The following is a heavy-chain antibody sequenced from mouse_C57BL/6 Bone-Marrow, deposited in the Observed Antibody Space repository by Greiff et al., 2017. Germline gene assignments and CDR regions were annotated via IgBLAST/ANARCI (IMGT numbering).Heavy chain of an antibody. D-gene: IGHD1-1*01. CDR3: ARDYYGSYYWYFDV. V-gene: IGHV5-16*01. Sequence: DVHLVESEGGLVQPGSSMKLSCTASGFTFSDYYMAWVRQVPEKGLEWVANINYDGSSTYYLDSLKSRFIISRDNAKNILYLQMSSLKSEDTATYYCARDYYGSYYWYFDVWGTGTTVTVSS. J-gene: IGHJ1*03. CDR2: INYDGSST. CDR1: GFTFSDYY.